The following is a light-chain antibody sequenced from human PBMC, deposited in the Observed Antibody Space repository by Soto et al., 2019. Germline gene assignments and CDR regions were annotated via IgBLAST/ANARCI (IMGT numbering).Light chain of an antibody. CDR1: SSDVGDYNY. V-gene: IGLV2-14*01. CDR2: DVS. Sequence: QSALTQPASVSGSPGQSITISCTGTSSDVGDYNYVSWYQQHPGKAPKLMIYDVSNRPSGVSNRFSGSKSGNTASLTISGLQAEDEADYYCSSYTSSNTCVFGTGTKV. CDR3: SSYTSSNTCV. J-gene: IGLJ1*01.